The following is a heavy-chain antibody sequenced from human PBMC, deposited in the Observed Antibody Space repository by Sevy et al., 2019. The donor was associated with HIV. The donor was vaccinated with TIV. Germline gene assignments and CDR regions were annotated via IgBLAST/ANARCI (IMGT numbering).Heavy chain of an antibody. CDR3: SKGSGDTLFDY. D-gene: IGHD2-21*01. Sequence: GGSLRLSCAASGFTFSSYAMSWVRQAPGKGLEWVSAISGSGGSTYNADSVKGRFTISRDNSKTTMYLQMNSLRAETTAVYYCSKGSGDTLFDYWGQGTLVTVSS. J-gene: IGHJ4*02. CDR2: ISGSGGST. V-gene: IGHV3-23*01. CDR1: GFTFSSYA.